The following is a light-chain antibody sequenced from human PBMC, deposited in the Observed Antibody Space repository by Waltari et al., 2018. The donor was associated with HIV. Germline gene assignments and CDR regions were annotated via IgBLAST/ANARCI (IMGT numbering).Light chain of an antibody. CDR2: KDS. J-gene: IGLJ2*01. CDR3: QSADSSGTDLI. CDR1: ALPKQY. V-gene: IGLV3-25*03. Sequence: SYELTQPPSVSVSPGQTARITCSGDALPKQYASWYQQKAGQAPVLVISKDSERPSGIPERFSGSSSGTTVTLTISGVQAEDEADYNCQSADSSGTDLIFGGGTKLTVL.